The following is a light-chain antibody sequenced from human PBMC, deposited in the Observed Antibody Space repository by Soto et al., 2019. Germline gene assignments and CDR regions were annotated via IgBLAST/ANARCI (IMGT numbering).Light chain of an antibody. J-gene: IGKJ1*01. CDR2: GAS. CDR3: QQYGSSPWT. CDR1: PCVSSSY. Sequence: EIVLTQSPGTLSLSPGERATLSCRASPCVSSSYLAWYQQKPGQAPRPLIYGASSRAIGIPDRFSGSGSGTDFTLTISRLEPEDFAVYYGQQYGSSPWTFGQGTKVEIK. V-gene: IGKV3-20*01.